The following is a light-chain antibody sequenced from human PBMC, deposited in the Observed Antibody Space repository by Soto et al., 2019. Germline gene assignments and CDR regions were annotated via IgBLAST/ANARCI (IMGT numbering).Light chain of an antibody. Sequence: DIQMTESPSSLSASVGDRVTITCRASQSISTYLNWYQQKAGLAPKLLIYAASSLQSGVPSRFSGSGSGTDFTLTTSSLQPEDFATYYCQQTYSTPPTFGQGTTVDIK. CDR3: QQTYSTPPT. CDR2: AAS. CDR1: QSISTY. V-gene: IGKV1-39*01. J-gene: IGKJ1*01.